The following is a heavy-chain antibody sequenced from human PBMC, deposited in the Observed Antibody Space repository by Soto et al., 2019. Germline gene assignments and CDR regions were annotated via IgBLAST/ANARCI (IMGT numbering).Heavy chain of an antibody. CDR2: ISWNSGSI. D-gene: IGHD3-22*01. V-gene: IGHV3-9*01. CDR3: AKGVDDYYDSSGSEGGDFDI. CDR1: GFTFDDYA. Sequence: SLRLSCAASGFTFDDYAMHWVRQAPGKGLEWVSGISWNSGSIGYADSVKGRFTISRDNAKNSLYLQMNSLRAEDTALYYCAKGVDDYYDSSGSEGGDFDIWGQGTMVTVSS. J-gene: IGHJ3*02.